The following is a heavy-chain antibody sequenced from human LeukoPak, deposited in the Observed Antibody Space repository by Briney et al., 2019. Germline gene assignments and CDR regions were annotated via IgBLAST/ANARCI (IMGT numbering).Heavy chain of an antibody. Sequence: GGSLRLSCAASGFTFSSYSMHWVRQAPGKGLEWVAVISYDGSNKYYADSVKGRFTISRDNSKNTLYLQMNSLRAEDTAVYYCAKDGVAYYYDSSGYLDYWGQGTLVTVSS. D-gene: IGHD3-22*01. CDR2: ISYDGSNK. V-gene: IGHV3-30*18. J-gene: IGHJ4*02. CDR1: GFTFSSYS. CDR3: AKDGVAYYYDSSGYLDY.